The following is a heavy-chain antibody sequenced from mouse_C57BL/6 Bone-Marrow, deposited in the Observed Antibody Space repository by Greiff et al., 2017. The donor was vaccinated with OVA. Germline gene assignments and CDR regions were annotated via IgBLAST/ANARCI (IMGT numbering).Heavy chain of an antibody. CDR3: ARWGTYWYFDV. Sequence: QVQLQQPGAELVKPGASVKMSCKASGYTFTSYWITWVKQRPGQGLEWIGDIYPGSGSTNYNEKFKRKATLTVDTSSSAAYMPLSSLTSEDSAVYYCARWGTYWYFDVWGTGTTVTVSS. CDR2: IYPGSGST. CDR1: GYTFTSYW. J-gene: IGHJ1*03. V-gene: IGHV1-55*01.